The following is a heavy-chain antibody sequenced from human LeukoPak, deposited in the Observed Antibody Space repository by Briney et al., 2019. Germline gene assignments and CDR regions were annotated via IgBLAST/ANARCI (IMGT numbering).Heavy chain of an antibody. V-gene: IGHV4-59*01. Sequence: SETLSLTCGVYGGSFSGYFWSWIRQPPGKGLEWIGYIYYSGSTNYNPSLKSRVTISVDTSKNQFSLKLSSVTAADTAVYYCARGYYYDSSGYPDAFDIWGQGTMVTVSS. J-gene: IGHJ3*02. CDR1: GGSFSGYF. CDR3: ARGYYYDSSGYPDAFDI. D-gene: IGHD3-22*01. CDR2: IYYSGST.